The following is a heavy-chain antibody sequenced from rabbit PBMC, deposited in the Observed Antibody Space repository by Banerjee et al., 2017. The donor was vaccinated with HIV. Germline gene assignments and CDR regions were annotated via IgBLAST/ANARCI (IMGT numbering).Heavy chain of an antibody. CDR3: ARCLDAGDGGYGYARVWDL. V-gene: IGHV1S45*01. Sequence: QEQLVESGGGLVKPGASLTLSCKASGFSFSNKYVMCWVRQAPGKGLEWIACINTSSGNTVYASWAKGRFTISKTSSTTVTLQMTSLTAADTATYFCARCLDAGDGGYGYARVWDLWGPGTLVTVS. CDR2: INTSSGNT. J-gene: IGHJ4*01. CDR1: GFSFSNKYV. D-gene: IGHD6-1*01.